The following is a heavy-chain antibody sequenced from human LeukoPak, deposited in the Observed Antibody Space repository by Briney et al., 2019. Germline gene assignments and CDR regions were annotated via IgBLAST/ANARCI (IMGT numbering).Heavy chain of an antibody. CDR3: AKDSTAGSGGSGREPGFDY. Sequence: GGSLRLSCAASGFTFDDYAMHWVRQAPGKGLEWVSGISWNSGSIGYADSVKGRFTISRDNAKNSLYLQMNSLRAEGTALYYCAKDSTAGSGGSGREPGFDYGAQGTLVTVSS. V-gene: IGHV3-9*01. CDR2: ISWNSGSI. CDR1: GFTFDDYA. D-gene: IGHD3-3*01. J-gene: IGHJ4*02.